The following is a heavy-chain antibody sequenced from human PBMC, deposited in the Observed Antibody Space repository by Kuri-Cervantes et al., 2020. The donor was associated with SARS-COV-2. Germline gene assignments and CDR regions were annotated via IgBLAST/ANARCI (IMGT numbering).Heavy chain of an antibody. Sequence: GGSLRLSCKGSGYSFTSYWIGWVAQMPGKGLEWMGIIYPGDSDTRYSPCFQGQVTISADKSISTAYLQWSSLKASDTAMYYCARRPISSSSGIDYWGQGTLVTVSS. V-gene: IGHV5-51*01. CDR2: IYPGDSDT. J-gene: IGHJ4*02. CDR3: ARRPISSSSGIDY. CDR1: GYSFTSYW. D-gene: IGHD6-6*01.